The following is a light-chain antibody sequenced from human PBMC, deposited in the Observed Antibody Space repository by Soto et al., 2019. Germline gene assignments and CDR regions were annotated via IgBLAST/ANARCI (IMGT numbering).Light chain of an antibody. CDR3: QRSYKTPRFS. V-gene: IGKV1-39*01. CDR2: AAS. Sequence: DIQMTQSPSSLSASVGDRVTITCRASQSISSYLNWYQQKPGKAPKLLIYAASRLQSGVPSRFSGSGSGTDFTLTISSLQPEDFATYYCQRSYKTPRFSFGPGTKVDIK. J-gene: IGKJ3*01. CDR1: QSISSY.